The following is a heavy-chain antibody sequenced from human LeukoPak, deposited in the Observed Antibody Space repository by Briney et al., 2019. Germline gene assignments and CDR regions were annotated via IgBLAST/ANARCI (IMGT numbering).Heavy chain of an antibody. CDR1: GXSVSSYY. CDR3: ADDFGD. V-gene: IGHV4-4*07. D-gene: IGHD4-17*01. Sequence: SETLSLTCSVSGXSVSSYYGTWIRQPAGKGLEWIGRIYPSGTTHYNPSLKSRVTMSVDTSKNQFSLKVISVTAADTAVYYCADDFGDWGQGTLVTVSS. CDR2: IYPSGTT. J-gene: IGHJ4*02.